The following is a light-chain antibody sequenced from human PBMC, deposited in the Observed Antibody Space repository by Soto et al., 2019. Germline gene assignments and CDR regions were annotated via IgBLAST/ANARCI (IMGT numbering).Light chain of an antibody. V-gene: IGLV8-61*01. CDR2: STN. Sequence: QTVVTQEPSFSVSPGGTVTLNCGLTSGSVTTTYYPSWYQQTPAQAPRTLIYSTNIRSSGVPDRFSGSILGNKAARTITGAQADDESDYHCMLYMGGGLVVFGGGTKLTVL. J-gene: IGLJ2*01. CDR1: SGSVTTTYY. CDR3: MLYMGGGLVV.